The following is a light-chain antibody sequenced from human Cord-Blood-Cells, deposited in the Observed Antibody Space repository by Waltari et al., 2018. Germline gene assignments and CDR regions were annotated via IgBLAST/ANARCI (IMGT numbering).Light chain of an antibody. CDR3: SSYTSSSTRV. Sequence: QSALTQPASVSGSPGQSITISCTGTSSDVGGYNSVPWYQQHPGKAPKRMIYDVSNRPSGVSNRFSGSKSGNTASLTISGLQAEDEADYYCSSYTSSSTRVFGGGTKLTVL. V-gene: IGLV2-14*01. CDR1: SSDVGGYNS. CDR2: DVS. J-gene: IGLJ3*02.